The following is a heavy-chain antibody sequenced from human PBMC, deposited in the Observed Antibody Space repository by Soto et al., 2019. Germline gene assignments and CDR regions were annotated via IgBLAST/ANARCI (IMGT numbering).Heavy chain of an antibody. CDR1: GFTFSSYG. CDR2: IWYDGSNK. J-gene: IGHJ4*02. D-gene: IGHD5-12*01. V-gene: IGHV3-33*01. Sequence: GGSLRLSCAASGFTFSSYGMHWVRQAPGKGLEWVAVIWYDGSNKYYADSVKGRFTISRDNSKNTLYLQMNSLRAEDTAVYYCASGEGYERMDYWGQGTLVTVSS. CDR3: ASGEGYERMDY.